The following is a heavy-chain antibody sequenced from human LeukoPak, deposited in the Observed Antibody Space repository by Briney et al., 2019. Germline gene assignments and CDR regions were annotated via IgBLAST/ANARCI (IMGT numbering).Heavy chain of an antibody. V-gene: IGHV3-30*18. CDR1: GFTFSSYG. D-gene: IGHD3-10*01. CDR3: AKDRLITMVRGVIQD. CDR2: ISYDGSNK. Sequence: GRSLGLSFAASGFTFSSYGMHWVRPAPGKGLEGVAVISYDGSNKYYADSVKGRFTISRDNSKNTLYLQMNSLRAEDTAVYYCAKDRLITMVRGVIQDWGQGTLVTVSS. J-gene: IGHJ1*01.